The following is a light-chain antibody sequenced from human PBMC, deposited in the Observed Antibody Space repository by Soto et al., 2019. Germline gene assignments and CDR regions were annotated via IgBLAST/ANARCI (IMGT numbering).Light chain of an antibody. CDR2: SNN. Sequence: QAVVTQPPSASGTPGQRVTISCSGSNSNIGSNTVNWYQQVPGTAPKLLIYSNNQRPSGVPDRFSGSKSGTSASLAISGLQSEDEADYSCAAWDDSLNGWVFGGVTTLTVL. CDR1: NSNIGSNT. CDR3: AAWDDSLNGWV. J-gene: IGLJ3*02. V-gene: IGLV1-44*01.